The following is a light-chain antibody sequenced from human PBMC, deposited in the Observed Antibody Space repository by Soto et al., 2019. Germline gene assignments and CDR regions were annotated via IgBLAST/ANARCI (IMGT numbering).Light chain of an antibody. CDR2: DAS. J-gene: IGKJ2*01. CDR1: QSISSSY. CDR3: QQYNDWPPYT. V-gene: IGKV3-20*01. Sequence: EIVLTQSPGTLSLSPGERATLSCRASQSISSSYLAWYQQKPGQAPRLLIYDASSRATGIPDRFSGSGSGTDFTLTIGSLQSEDFAIYYCQQYNDWPPYTFGQGTKVDIK.